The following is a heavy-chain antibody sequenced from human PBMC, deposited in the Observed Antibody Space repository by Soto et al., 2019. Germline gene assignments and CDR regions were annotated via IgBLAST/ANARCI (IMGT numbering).Heavy chain of an antibody. D-gene: IGHD3-9*01. V-gene: IGHV1-18*01. CDR1: GYTFTNYG. Sequence: ASVKVSCKASGYTFTNYGISWVRQAPGQGLEWMGWISAYNDNPNYAQKLQGRVTMTTDTSTSTAYMELRSLRSEDTAVYYCAREHFDWPELFYYYGMDVWGQGTTVTVS. CDR3: AREHFDWPELFYYYGMDV. J-gene: IGHJ6*02. CDR2: ISAYNDNP.